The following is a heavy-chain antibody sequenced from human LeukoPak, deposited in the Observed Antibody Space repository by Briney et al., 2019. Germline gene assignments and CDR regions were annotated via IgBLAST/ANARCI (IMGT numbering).Heavy chain of an antibody. CDR2: ISSSSNYI. D-gene: IGHD2-2*01. Sequence: GGSLRLSCAASGFTFSSSTMNWVRQAPGKGLEWVSSISSSSNYIYYADSVKGRFTISRDNAKNSLYLQMNSLRAEDTAVYYCAKDIVVVPAARGNDAFDIWGQGTMVTVSS. CDR1: GFTFSSST. J-gene: IGHJ3*02. CDR3: AKDIVVVPAARGNDAFDI. V-gene: IGHV3-21*01.